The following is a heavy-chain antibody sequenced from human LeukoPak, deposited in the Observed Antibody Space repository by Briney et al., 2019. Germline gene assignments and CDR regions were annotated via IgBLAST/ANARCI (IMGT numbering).Heavy chain of an antibody. Sequence: NTSETLSLTCFVSGGSISNYYWSWIRQPPWKRLEWIGYIYYSGSTNYNPSLKSRVTISVDTSKNQFSLKLSSVTAADTAVYYCARAGDSDTYYCPFQHWGQGTLVTVSS. CDR3: ARAGDSDTYYCPFQH. CDR2: IYYSGST. J-gene: IGHJ1*01. V-gene: IGHV4-59*01. D-gene: IGHD3-10*01. CDR1: GGSISNYY.